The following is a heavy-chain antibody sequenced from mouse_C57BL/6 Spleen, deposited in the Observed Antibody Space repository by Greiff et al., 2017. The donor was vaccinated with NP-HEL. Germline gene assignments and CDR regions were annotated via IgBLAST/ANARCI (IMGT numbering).Heavy chain of an antibody. J-gene: IGHJ2*01. CDR2: ISDGGSYT. CDR1: GFTFSSYA. CDR3: ARDRGVNYFDY. V-gene: IGHV5-4*01. D-gene: IGHD2-2*01. Sequence: EVKLVESGGGLVKPGGSLKLSCAASGFTFSSYAMSWVRQTPEKRLEWVATISDGGSYTYYPDNVKGRFTISRDNAKNNLYLQMSHLKSEDTAMYYCARDRGVNYFDYWGQGTTLTVSS.